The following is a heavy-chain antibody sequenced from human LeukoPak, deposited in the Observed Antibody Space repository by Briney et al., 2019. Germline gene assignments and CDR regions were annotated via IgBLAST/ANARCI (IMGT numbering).Heavy chain of an antibody. V-gene: IGHV4-30-2*01. CDR1: GGSISSGGYY. Sequence: PSETLSLTCTVSGGSISSGGYYWSWIRQPPGKGLEWIGCIYHSGSTYYNPSLKSRVTISVDRSKNQFSLKLSSVTAADTAVYYCARDKRIAIFGVVMAINWFDPWGQGTLVTVSS. CDR2: IYHSGST. D-gene: IGHD3-3*01. CDR3: ARDKRIAIFGVVMAINWFDP. J-gene: IGHJ5*02.